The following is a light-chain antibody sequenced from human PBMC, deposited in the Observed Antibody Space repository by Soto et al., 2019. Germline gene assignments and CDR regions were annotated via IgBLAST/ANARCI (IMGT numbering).Light chain of an antibody. CDR1: QGIRND. Sequence: AIQMTQSPSSLSASVGDRVTITCRASQGIRNDLDWFQQKPGKAPKLLIYAASNLQSGVTARFSGSGSGTDFTLTISNLQPEDFATYYCLQKYFYPFTFGPGTKVDIK. V-gene: IGKV1-6*01. CDR2: AAS. J-gene: IGKJ3*01. CDR3: LQKYFYPFT.